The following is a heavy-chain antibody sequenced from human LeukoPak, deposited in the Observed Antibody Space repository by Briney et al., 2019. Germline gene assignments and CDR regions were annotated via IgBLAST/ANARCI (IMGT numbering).Heavy chain of an antibody. J-gene: IGHJ3*02. V-gene: IGHV3-9*03. Sequence: GGSLRPAWAASGFTFDDYAMHWVRQAPGKGLEWVSGISWNSGSIGYADSVKGRFTISSDNAKNSLYLQMNSLRAEDMALYYCAKDSGSGYSNDAFDIWGQGTMVTVSS. CDR2: ISWNSGSI. CDR1: GFTFDDYA. CDR3: AKDSGSGYSNDAFDI. D-gene: IGHD3-22*01.